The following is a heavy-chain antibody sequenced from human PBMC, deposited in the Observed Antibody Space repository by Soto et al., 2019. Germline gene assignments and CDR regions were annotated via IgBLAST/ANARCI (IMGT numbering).Heavy chain of an antibody. D-gene: IGHD2-21*02. CDR3: AADRTYCGGDCYVD. Sequence: ASVKVSCKASGYTFTNYAMHWVRQAPGQRLEWMGWINAGNGNTKYAQKFQGRVTITTDTSASTAYMEVRSLRFDDTAVYYCAADRTYCGGDCYVDWGQGTLVTVSS. CDR1: GYTFTNYA. CDR2: INAGNGNT. J-gene: IGHJ4*02. V-gene: IGHV1-3*01.